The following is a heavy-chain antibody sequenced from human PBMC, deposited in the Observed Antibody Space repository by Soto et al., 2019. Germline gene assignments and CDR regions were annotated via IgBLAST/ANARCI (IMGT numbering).Heavy chain of an antibody. CDR3: ARDEVYCGGTTCYFDY. Sequence: ASVKVSCKASGYTFTSYYMHWVRQAPGQGLEWMGIINPSAGSTSHAQKFQGRVTMTRDTSTSTVYMELSSLRSEDTAVYYCARDEVYCGGTTCYFDYWGQGTLVTVSS. CDR1: GYTFTSYY. V-gene: IGHV1-46*03. J-gene: IGHJ4*02. CDR2: INPSAGST. D-gene: IGHD2-21*01.